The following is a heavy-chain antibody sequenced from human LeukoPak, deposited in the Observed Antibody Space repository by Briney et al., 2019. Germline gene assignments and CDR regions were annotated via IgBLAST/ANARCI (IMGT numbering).Heavy chain of an antibody. Sequence: GGSLRLSCAASGFTFSSYSMNWVRQAPGKGLEGVSSISSSSSYIYYADSVQGRFTISRDNAKNTLYLQMNSLRAEDTALYYCARVARGDYYYYYMDVWGKGTTVTVSS. J-gene: IGHJ6*03. CDR1: GFTFSSYS. D-gene: IGHD3-10*01. V-gene: IGHV3-21*01. CDR3: ARVARGDYYYYYMDV. CDR2: ISSSSSYI.